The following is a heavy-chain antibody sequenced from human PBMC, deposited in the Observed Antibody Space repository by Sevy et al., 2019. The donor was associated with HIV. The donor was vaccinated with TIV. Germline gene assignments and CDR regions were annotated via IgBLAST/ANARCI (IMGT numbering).Heavy chain of an antibody. J-gene: IGHJ5*02. CDR3: AKDHDNNWFDP. Sequence: GGSLRLSCAASGFTFNIYAMTWVRQAPGKGLKWVSTISSSGTSTYYADSVKGRFTISIDNSKNTLYLQMNSLRAEDTAIYFCAKDHDNNWFDPWGQGTLVTVSS. V-gene: IGHV3-23*01. D-gene: IGHD3-9*01. CDR2: ISSSGTST. CDR1: GFTFNIYA.